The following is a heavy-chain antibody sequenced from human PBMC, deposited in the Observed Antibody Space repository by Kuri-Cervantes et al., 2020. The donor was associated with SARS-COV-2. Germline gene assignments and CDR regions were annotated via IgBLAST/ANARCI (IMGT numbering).Heavy chain of an antibody. D-gene: IGHD3-10*01. CDR3: ARPMVRGVYHPHYGIDV. V-gene: IGHV3-33*01. J-gene: IGHJ6*02. Sequence: GGSLRLSCAASGFTFSSYGMHSVRQAPGKGLEWVAVIWYDGSNKYYADSVKGRFTISRDNSKNTLYLQMNSMRAEDTAVYYCARPMVRGVYHPHYGIDVWGQGTTVTVSS. CDR2: IWYDGSNK. CDR1: GFTFSSYG.